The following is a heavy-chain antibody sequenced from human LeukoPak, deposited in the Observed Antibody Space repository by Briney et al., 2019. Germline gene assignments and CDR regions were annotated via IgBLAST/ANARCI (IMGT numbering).Heavy chain of an antibody. CDR3: ARGSGYNYGFPDY. D-gene: IGHD5-18*01. CDR2: IYSGDIT. CDR1: GFTFNNNY. Sequence: PGGSLRLSCAASGFTFNNNYMSWVRRAPGKGLEWVSVIYSGDITYYADSVKGRFTISRDNSKNTLYLQMNSLRAEDTAVYYCARGSGYNYGFPDYWGQGTLVTVS. J-gene: IGHJ4*02. V-gene: IGHV3-53*01.